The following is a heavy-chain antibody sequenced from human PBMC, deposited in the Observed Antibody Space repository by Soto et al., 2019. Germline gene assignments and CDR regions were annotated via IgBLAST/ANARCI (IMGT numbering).Heavy chain of an antibody. D-gene: IGHD6-6*01. CDR1: GFSFSSYG. J-gene: IGHJ4*02. Sequence: EVQLVESGGGLVQPGGSLRLSCAASGFSFSSYGMSWVRQAPGKGLEWVANIKQDGSESYYVDSVRGRFTISRDNAKKSIFLQMHSLRAEATAVYYCTRLDRPGDYFDYWGQGSLVTVS. CDR3: TRLDRPGDYFDY. V-gene: IGHV3-7*03. CDR2: IKQDGSES.